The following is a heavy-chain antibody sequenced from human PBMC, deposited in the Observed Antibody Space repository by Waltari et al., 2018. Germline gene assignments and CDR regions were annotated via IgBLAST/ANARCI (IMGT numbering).Heavy chain of an antibody. CDR3: ARGLYTGPYYAY. Sequence: QVQLLQSGAEVKRPGAALTVSCKSSGYSFTSHDLTGVRQATGQGLEWVGWVNPNSGFTGYAQKFQGRVTISRNTSISTVYMQLSSLGSEDTAVYYCARGLYTGPYYAYWGQGTLVTVSS. D-gene: IGHD3-3*01. V-gene: IGHV1-8*01. CDR1: GYSFTSHD. J-gene: IGHJ4*02. CDR2: VNPNSGFT.